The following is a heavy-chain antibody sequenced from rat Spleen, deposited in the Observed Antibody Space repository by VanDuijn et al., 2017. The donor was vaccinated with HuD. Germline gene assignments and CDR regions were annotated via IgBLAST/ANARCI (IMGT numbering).Heavy chain of an antibody. Sequence: EVQLVESGGGLVQPGRSMKLSCAASGFTFSNYYMAWVRQAPTKGLEWVASISPSGSSTYYRDSVKGRFTVSRDNAKSTLYLQMDSLRSEDTATYYCARSWYYSGVMDAWGQGASVTVSS. CDR1: GFTFSNYY. V-gene: IGHV5-25*01. CDR2: ISPSGSST. D-gene: IGHD1-1*01. CDR3: ARSWYYSGVMDA. J-gene: IGHJ4*01.